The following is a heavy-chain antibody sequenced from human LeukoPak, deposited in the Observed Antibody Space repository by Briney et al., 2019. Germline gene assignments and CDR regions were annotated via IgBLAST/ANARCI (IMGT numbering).Heavy chain of an antibody. CDR2: IIPIFGTA. J-gene: IGHJ5*02. V-gene: IGHV1-69*05. CDR3: ARGGDALRFLEWSSNWFDP. CDR1: GDTFSSYA. Sequence: SVKVPCKASGDTFSSYAISWVRQAPGQGLEWMGGIIPIFGTANYAQKFQGRVTITTDESTSTAYMELSSLRSEDTAVYYCARGGDALRFLEWSSNWFDPWGQGTLVTVSS. D-gene: IGHD3-3*01.